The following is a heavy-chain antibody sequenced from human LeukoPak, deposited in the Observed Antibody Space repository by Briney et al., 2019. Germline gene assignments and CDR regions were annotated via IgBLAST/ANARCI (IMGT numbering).Heavy chain of an antibody. V-gene: IGHV4-34*01. CDR2: INHSGST. J-gene: IGHJ4*02. D-gene: IGHD6-19*01. Sequence: SETLSLTCAVYGGSFSGYYWSWIRQPPGKGLEWIGEINHSGSTNYNPSLKGRVTISVDTSKNQFSLKLSSVTAADTAVYYCARGGRSSGWRGRGYYFDYWGQGTLVTVSS. CDR3: ARGGRSSGWRGRGYYFDY. CDR1: GGSFSGYY.